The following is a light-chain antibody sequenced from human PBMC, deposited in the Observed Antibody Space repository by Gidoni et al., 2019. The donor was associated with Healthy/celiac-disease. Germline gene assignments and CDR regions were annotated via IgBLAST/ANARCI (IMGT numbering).Light chain of an antibody. Sequence: SYVLTQPPSVSVAPGPTARIPCGGNNIGSKSLHWYQQKPGQAPVLVVYDDSDRPSGIPERFSGSNSGNTATLTSSRVEAGDEADYYCQVWDSSSDHVVFGGGTKLTVL. J-gene: IGLJ2*01. CDR1: NIGSKS. V-gene: IGLV3-21*02. CDR3: QVWDSSSDHVV. CDR2: DDS.